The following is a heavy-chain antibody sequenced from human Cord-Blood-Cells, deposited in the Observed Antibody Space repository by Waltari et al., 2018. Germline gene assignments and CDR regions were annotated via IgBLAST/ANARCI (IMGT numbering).Heavy chain of an antibody. D-gene: IGHD5-12*01. CDR1: GGSLRGYS. Sequence: QMQLPQWGAGLLKPSETLSLNCAVYGGSLRGYSWSWLCHPHGKGLEWIGEINHSGSTNYNPSLKSRVTISVDTSKNQFSLKLSSVTAADTAVYYCARGPRIWGYRRLHDAFDIWGQGTMVTVSS. J-gene: IGHJ3*02. V-gene: IGHV4-34*01. CDR2: INHSGST. CDR3: ARGPRIWGYRRLHDAFDI.